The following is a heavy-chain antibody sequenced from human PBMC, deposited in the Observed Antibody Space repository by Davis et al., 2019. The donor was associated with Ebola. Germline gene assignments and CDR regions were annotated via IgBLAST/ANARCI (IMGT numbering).Heavy chain of an antibody. V-gene: IGHV4-4*07. CDR1: GDFLSSYY. D-gene: IGHD6-13*01. CDR2: IYTSGTT. J-gene: IGHJ1*01. CDR3: ARDKAAAGAAYFRH. Sequence: PSETLSLTCTVSGDFLSSYYWGWLRQPAGKGLEWIGRIYTSGTTKYNPSLESRVTMSIDTSKNQFSLRLTSLTAADTAVYYCARDKAAAGAAYFRHWGQGALVTVSS.